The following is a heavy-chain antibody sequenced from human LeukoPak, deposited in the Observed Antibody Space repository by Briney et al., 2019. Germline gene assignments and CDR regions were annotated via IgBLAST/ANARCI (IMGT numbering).Heavy chain of an antibody. Sequence: GASVKVSCKASGYTFTSYGTSWVRQAPGQGLEWMGWISAYNGNTNYAQKLQGRVTMTTDTSTSTAYMELRSLRSDDTAVYYCAREGGYCSSTSCQTSAFDIWGQGTMVTVSS. CDR3: AREGGYCSSTSCQTSAFDI. D-gene: IGHD2-2*01. V-gene: IGHV1-18*01. CDR2: ISAYNGNT. CDR1: GYTFTSYG. J-gene: IGHJ3*02.